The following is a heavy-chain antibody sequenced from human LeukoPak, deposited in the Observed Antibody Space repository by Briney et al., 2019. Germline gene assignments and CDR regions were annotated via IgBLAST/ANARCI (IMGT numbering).Heavy chain of an antibody. J-gene: IGHJ1*01. CDR1: GIIFNNVW. D-gene: IGHD2-15*01. Sequence: GSLRLSCAASGIIFNNVWMNWVRQPPGKGLEWIGEINHSGSTNYNPSLKSRVTISVDTSKNQFSLKLSSVTAADTAVYYCARASRIVVVVAAANSSRENVDEYFQHWGQGTLVTVSS. CDR2: INHSGST. CDR3: ARASRIVVVVAAANSSRENVDEYFQH. V-gene: IGHV4-4*02.